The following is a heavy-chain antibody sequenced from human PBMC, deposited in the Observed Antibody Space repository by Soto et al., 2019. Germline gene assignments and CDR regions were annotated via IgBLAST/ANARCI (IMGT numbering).Heavy chain of an antibody. Sequence: PWETLSLTCAVYGGSFSGYYWSWIRQPPGKGLEWIGEINHSGSTNYNPSLKSRVTISVDTSKNQFSLKLSSVTAADTAVYYCARIARYSSGWSWGQGTLVTVSS. J-gene: IGHJ4*02. CDR1: GGSFSGYY. V-gene: IGHV4-34*01. CDR2: INHSGST. D-gene: IGHD6-19*01. CDR3: ARIARYSSGWS.